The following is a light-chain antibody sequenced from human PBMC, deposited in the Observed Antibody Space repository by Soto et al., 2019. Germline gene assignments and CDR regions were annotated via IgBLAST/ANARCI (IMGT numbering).Light chain of an antibody. CDR1: SSDVGGYDY. J-gene: IGLJ1*01. CDR2: DAN. Sequence: QSVLTQPASVSGSPGQSITISCTGTSSDVGGYDYVSWYQQHPGKAPQLMIYDANNRPSGVSNRFSGSKSGNTASLTISGLQAEDEADYYCSSYTSSSTLVFGTGTKLTVL. CDR3: SSYTSSSTLV. V-gene: IGLV2-14*01.